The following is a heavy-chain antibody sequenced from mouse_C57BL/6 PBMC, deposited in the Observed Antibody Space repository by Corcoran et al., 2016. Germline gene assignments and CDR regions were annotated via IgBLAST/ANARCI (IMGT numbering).Heavy chain of an antibody. V-gene: IGHV1-84*01. CDR2: IYPGSGNT. D-gene: IGHD4-1*01. J-gene: IGHJ2*01. CDR3: ARTGAGTSYFDY. Sequence: QIQLQQSVPELVKAGASVKISCKASGSTFTDYYISWVKPRPGQGLEWIGWIYPGSGNTKYNEKFKGKATLTVYTSSSTAYMQLSSLTSEDSAVYFCARTGAGTSYFDYWGQGTTLTVSS. CDR1: GSTFTDYY.